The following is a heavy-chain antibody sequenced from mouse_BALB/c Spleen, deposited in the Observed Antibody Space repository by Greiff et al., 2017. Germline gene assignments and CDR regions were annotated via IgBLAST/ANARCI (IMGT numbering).Heavy chain of an antibody. D-gene: IGHD2-4*01. V-gene: IGHV1-7*01. CDR2: INPSTGYT. J-gene: IGHJ4*01. CDR3: ARDRDYDGMDY. CDR1: GYTFTSYW. Sequence: VQLVESGAELAKPGASVKMSCKASGYTFTSYWMHWVKQRPGQGLEWIGFINPSTGYTEYNQKFKDKATLTADKSSSTAYMQLSSLTSEDSAVYYCARDRDYDGMDYWGQGTSVTVSS.